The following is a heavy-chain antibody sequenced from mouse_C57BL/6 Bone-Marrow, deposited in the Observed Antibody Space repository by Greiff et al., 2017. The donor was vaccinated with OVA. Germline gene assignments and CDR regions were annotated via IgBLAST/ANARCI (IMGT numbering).Heavy chain of an antibody. Sequence: VQLQPGAELVKPGASVKLSCKASGYTFTSYRMQWVKQRPGQGLEWIGEIDPSDSYTNYNQKFKGKATLTVDTSSSTAYMQLSSLTSEDSAVYYCASLNWYFDVWGTGTTVTVSS. J-gene: IGHJ1*03. CDR1: GYTFTSYR. CDR3: ASLNWYFDV. V-gene: IGHV1-50*01. CDR2: IDPSDSYT.